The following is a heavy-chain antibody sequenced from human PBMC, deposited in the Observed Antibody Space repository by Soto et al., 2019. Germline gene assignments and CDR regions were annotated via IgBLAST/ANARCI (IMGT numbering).Heavy chain of an antibody. CDR3: ARGGSTWSAEYYFDY. J-gene: IGHJ4*02. D-gene: IGHD6-13*01. Sequence: LVKVSFKASGYTFTYYGMSFVRQAPGQGPQWMGWTSCYNGDTKYAQTLQGRVTMTTDTSTSTAYMELRSLRSDDTAVYYCARGGSTWSAEYYFDYWGQGTLVTVSS. CDR2: TSCYNGDT. CDR1: GYTFTYYG. V-gene: IGHV1-18*01.